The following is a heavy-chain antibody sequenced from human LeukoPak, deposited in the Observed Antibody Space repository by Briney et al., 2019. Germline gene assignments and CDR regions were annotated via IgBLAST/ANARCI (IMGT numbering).Heavy chain of an antibody. CDR3: ARRSYYDSSGYYYDHRDAFDI. D-gene: IGHD3-22*01. V-gene: IGHV5-51*01. CDR1: GYSFTSYW. Sequence: ESLQISCKGSGYSFTSYWIGWVRQMPGKGLEWMGIIYPGDSDTRYSPSFQGQVTISADKSISTAYLQWSSLKASDTAMYYCARRSYYDSSGYYYDHRDAFDIWGQGTMVTVSS. J-gene: IGHJ3*02. CDR2: IYPGDSDT.